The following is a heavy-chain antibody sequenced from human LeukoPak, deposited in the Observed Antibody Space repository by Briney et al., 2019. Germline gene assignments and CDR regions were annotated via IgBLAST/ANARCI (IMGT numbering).Heavy chain of an antibody. V-gene: IGHV3-23*01. Sequence: GGSLRLSCAASGFTFSSYAMSWVRQAPGRGLEWVSGISGSGDNTYYADSVKGRFTISRDNSKNTLYVQVNSLGTEDTAAYYCAKGSYYDSSGSFYFDYWGQGTLDTVSS. CDR1: GFTFSSYA. CDR2: ISGSGDNT. D-gene: IGHD3-22*01. J-gene: IGHJ4*02. CDR3: AKGSYYDSSGSFYFDY.